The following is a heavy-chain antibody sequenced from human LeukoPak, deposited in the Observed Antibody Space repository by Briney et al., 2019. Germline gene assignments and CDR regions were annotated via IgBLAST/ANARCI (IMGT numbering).Heavy chain of an antibody. CDR3: ASILRSSSGYYFDY. J-gene: IGHJ4*02. Sequence: GGSLRLSCAASGFTVSTNYMSWVRQAPGKGLEWVSVIYSGDTTFYADSARGKFTISRDNSKNTLHLQMNSLRAKDTAVYYCASILRSSSGYYFDYWGQGTLVTVSS. CDR2: IYSGDTT. D-gene: IGHD3-10*01. CDR1: GFTVSTNY. V-gene: IGHV3-66*01.